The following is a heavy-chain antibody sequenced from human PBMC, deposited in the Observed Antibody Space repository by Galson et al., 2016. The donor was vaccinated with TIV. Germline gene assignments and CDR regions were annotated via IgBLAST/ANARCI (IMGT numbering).Heavy chain of an antibody. D-gene: IGHD4-17*01. Sequence: SLRLSCAPSGFVVSNNYMSWVRQAPGKGLEWVSIIYPSGDTSFTEPMKGRFTISRHNSKNTMDPQMSNLRVEDTAVYFCSTSTVPNLGDYWGQGVVVTVAS. CDR3: STSTVPNLGDY. J-gene: IGHJ4*02. CDR2: IYPSGDT. CDR1: GFVVSNNY. V-gene: IGHV3-53*04.